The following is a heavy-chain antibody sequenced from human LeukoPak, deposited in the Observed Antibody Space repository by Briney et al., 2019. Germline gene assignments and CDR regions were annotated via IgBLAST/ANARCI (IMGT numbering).Heavy chain of an antibody. D-gene: IGHD1-1*01. J-gene: IGHJ4*02. Sequence: SGGSLRLSCTASGFTFGDYAMSWFRQAPGKGLEWVGFIRSKAYGGTTEYAASVKGRFTISRDDSKSIAYLQMNSLKTEDTAVYYCTRDVSGTNSLFFDYWGPGTLVTVSS. V-gene: IGHV3-49*03. CDR1: GFTFGDYA. CDR2: IRSKAYGGTT. CDR3: TRDVSGTNSLFFDY.